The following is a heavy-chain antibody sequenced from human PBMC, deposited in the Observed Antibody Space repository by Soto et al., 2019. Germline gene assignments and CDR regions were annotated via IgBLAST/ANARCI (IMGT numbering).Heavy chain of an antibody. CDR3: ARDPEGQLWFGESSLDP. CDR1: GFTFSSYS. J-gene: IGHJ5*02. Sequence: GGSLRLSCAASGFTFSSYSMNWVRQAPGKGLEWVSSISSSSSYIYYADSVKGRFTISRDNAKNSLYLQMNSLRAEDTAVYYCARDPEGQLWFGESSLDPWGQGTLVTVSS. CDR2: ISSSSSYI. V-gene: IGHV3-21*01. D-gene: IGHD3-10*01.